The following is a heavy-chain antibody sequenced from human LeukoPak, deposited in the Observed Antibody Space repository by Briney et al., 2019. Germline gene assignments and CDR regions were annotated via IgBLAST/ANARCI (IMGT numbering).Heavy chain of an antibody. D-gene: IGHD3-22*01. CDR3: ARVIRDSGGYYHWFDP. CDR1: GGSISSADYY. CDR2: MYYSGST. J-gene: IGHJ5*02. Sequence: SETLSLTCSVSGGSISSADYYWSWIRQHPGKGLEWIGYMYYSGSTYSNPSLKSRVTISVDTSKIQFSLKLSSVTAADTAVYYCARVIRDSGGYYHWFDPWAREPWSPSPQ. V-gene: IGHV4-31*03.